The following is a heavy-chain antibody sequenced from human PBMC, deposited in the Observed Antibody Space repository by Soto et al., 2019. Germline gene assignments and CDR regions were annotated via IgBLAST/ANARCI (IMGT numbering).Heavy chain of an antibody. CDR1: GFTFSSYG. CDR3: AKGRGSSWYEVFDY. J-gene: IGHJ4*02. V-gene: IGHV3-30*18. CDR2: ISYDGSNK. Sequence: QVQLVESGGGVVQPGRSLRLSCAASGFTFSSYGMHWVRQAPGKGLEWVAVISYDGSNKYYADSVKGRFTISRDNSKHTLYLQMNSLRAEDTAVYYCAKGRGSSWYEVFDYWGQGTLVTVSS. D-gene: IGHD6-13*01.